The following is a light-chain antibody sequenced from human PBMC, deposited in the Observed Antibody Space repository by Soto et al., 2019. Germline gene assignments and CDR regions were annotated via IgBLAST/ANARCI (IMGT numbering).Light chain of an antibody. Sequence: DIEMTQSPSSLSASVGDRVTITCRASLGSIDYLAWYQQKPGKVPKLLIYAASTLQTGVPSRFSGSGSRTDFTLTISNLQPEDVATYYCQKYNSAPLTFGGGTKVEIK. J-gene: IGKJ4*01. CDR3: QKYNSAPLT. CDR1: LGSIDY. V-gene: IGKV1-27*01. CDR2: AAS.